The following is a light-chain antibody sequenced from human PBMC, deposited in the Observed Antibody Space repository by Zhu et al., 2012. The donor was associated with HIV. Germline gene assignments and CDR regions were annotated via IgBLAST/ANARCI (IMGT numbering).Light chain of an antibody. CDR3: QQYNNWPPT. Sequence: EIVLTQSPATLSLSPGERATLSCRASQSVSTNLAWYQQKPGQAPRLLISRASTRATAIPDRFSGSGSGTEFTLTISSLQSEDFAVYYCQQYNNWPPTFGQGTKVEIK. V-gene: IGKV3-15*01. CDR1: QSVSTN. J-gene: IGKJ1*01. CDR2: RAS.